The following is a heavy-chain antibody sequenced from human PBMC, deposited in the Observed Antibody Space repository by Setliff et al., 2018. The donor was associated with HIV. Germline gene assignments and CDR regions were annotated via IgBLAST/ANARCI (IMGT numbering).Heavy chain of an antibody. CDR3: ARSKYSSGWYSDHDAFDI. CDR1: GSYISNSYY. Sequence: SETLSLTCDVSGSYISNSYYWDWVRQPPGKGLEWIGSIYHSGTTYYNPSLKSRVTISVATSKIQFSLKSTSVTAADTALYYCARSKYSSGWYSDHDAFDIWGQGTMVTVSS. J-gene: IGHJ3*02. V-gene: IGHV4-38-2*01. CDR2: IYHSGTT. D-gene: IGHD6-19*01.